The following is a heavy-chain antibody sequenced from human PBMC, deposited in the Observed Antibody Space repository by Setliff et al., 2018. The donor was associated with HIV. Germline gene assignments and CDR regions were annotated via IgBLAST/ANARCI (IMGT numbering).Heavy chain of an antibody. V-gene: IGHV3-7*03. CDR1: GFTFSSYW. D-gene: IGHD1-26*01. J-gene: IGHJ4*02. CDR3: TTDLGGSYHGWNY. Sequence: GGSLRLSCAASGFTFSSYWMSWVRQAPGKGLEWVANIKQDGSEKYYVDSVKGRFTISRDNAKNSLYLQMNSLRVEDTAVYYCTTDLGGSYHGWNYWGQGTLVTVSS. CDR2: IKQDGSEK.